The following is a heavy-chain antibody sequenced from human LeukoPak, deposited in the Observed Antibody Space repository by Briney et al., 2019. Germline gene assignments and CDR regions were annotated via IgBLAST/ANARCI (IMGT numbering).Heavy chain of an antibody. CDR2: INHSGSA. Sequence: SETLSLTCAVYGGSFSGYYWSWIPQPPGEGGEWSGEINHSGSASYNPSLKSRVTISVDTSKSQFSLKLSSGTATDTAIYYCARGSHTYYDKAPVDYWGQGTLVTVSS. V-gene: IGHV4-34*01. CDR1: GGSFSGYY. CDR3: ARGSHTYYDKAPVDY. J-gene: IGHJ4*02. D-gene: IGHD3-16*01.